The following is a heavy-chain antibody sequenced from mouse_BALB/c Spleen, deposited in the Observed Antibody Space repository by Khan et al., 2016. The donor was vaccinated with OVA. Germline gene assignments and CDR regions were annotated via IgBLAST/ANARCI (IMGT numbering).Heavy chain of an antibody. CDR3: ARVRYNGTMDC. Sequence: QIQLVQSGPELKKPGETVQISCKASGFTFTKYGMNWVKQAPGKGLKWMGWINTYTGEPTFADDFKGRFAFSLETSASTAYLQINSLKNEDTATYFCARVRYNGTMDCWGQGTSVTVSS. J-gene: IGHJ4*01. CDR2: INTYTGEP. V-gene: IGHV9-3-1*01. D-gene: IGHD2-14*01. CDR1: GFTFTKYG.